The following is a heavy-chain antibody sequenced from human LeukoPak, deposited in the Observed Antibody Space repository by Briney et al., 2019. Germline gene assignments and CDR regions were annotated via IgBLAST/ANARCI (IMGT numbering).Heavy chain of an antibody. CDR3: ALESSGYFY. Sequence: SGGSLRLPCAASGFNFSSYNMNWVRQAPGKGLEWVSAINSSSSFHYYAASKKRRTTISSNTTNKSLYLLINIMRAEAAAVYYSALESSGYFYWGQGTLVTVSS. CDR1: GFNFSSYN. J-gene: IGHJ4*02. V-gene: IGHV3-21*01. D-gene: IGHD3-22*01. CDR2: INSSSSFH.